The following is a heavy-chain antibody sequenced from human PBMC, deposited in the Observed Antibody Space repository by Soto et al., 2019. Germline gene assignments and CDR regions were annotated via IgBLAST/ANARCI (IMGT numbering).Heavy chain of an antibody. D-gene: IGHD1-26*01. Sequence: PGGSLRLSCAASGFTFSAYDMHWVRQTTGKGLEWVSAIGAADDTYYLGSVKGRFTISRENAKNSLYLQMNSLRAEDTAVYYCASDRFRGTYYLRGVTYFFEEWGQGAPVTVSS. V-gene: IGHV3-13*01. CDR2: IGAADDT. CDR3: ASDRFRGTYYLRGVTYFFEE. J-gene: IGHJ4*02. CDR1: GFTFSAYD.